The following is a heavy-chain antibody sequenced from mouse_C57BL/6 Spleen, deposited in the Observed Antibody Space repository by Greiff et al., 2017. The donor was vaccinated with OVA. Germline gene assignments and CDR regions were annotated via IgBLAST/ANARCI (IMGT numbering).Heavy chain of an antibody. J-gene: IGHJ4*01. V-gene: IGHV1-59*01. CDR1: GYTFTSYW. Sequence: QVQLQQPGAELVRPGTSVKLSCKASGYTFTSYWMHWVKQRPGQGLEWIGVIDPSDSYTNYNQKFKGKATLTVDTSSSTAYMQLSSLTSEDSAVYYCAVSYSNYEGDYWGQGTSVTVSS. CDR2: IDPSDSYT. CDR3: AVSYSNYEGDY. D-gene: IGHD2-5*01.